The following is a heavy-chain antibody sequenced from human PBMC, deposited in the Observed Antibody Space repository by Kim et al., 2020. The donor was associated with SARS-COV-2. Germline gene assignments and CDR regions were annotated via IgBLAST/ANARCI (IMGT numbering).Heavy chain of an antibody. CDR2: IYYSGST. CDR1: GGSVSSGSYY. D-gene: IGHD6-13*01. V-gene: IGHV4-61*01. J-gene: IGHJ4*02. CDR3: ARERESSSSSWYYPKEYNYFDY. Sequence: SETLSLTCTVSGGSVSSGSYYWSWIRQPPGKGLEWIGYIYYSGSTNYNPSLKSRVTISVDTSKNQFSLKLSSVTAADTAVYYCARERESSSSSWYYPKEYNYFDYWGQGTLVTVSS.